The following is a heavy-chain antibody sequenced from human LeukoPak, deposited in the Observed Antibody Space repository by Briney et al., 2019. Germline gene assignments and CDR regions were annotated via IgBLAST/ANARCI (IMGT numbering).Heavy chain of an antibody. D-gene: IGHD6-6*01. CDR1: GYSFTTYW. V-gene: IGHV5-51*01. J-gene: IGHJ4*02. Sequence: GESLKISCKGSGYSFTTYWIGWVRQMPGKGLEWMGIIYPGDSNSKYSPSFQGQVTISADKSISTAYLQWSSLKASDTAMYYCARQEYSSSSADYWGQGTLVTVSS. CDR2: IYPGDSNS. CDR3: ARQEYSSSSADY.